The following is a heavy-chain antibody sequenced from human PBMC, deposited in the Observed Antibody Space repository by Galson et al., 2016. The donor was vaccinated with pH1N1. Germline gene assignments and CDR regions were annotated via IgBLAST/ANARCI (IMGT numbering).Heavy chain of an antibody. J-gene: IGHJ3*02. V-gene: IGHV3-74*01. D-gene: IGHD3-10*01. CDR3: ARSRATMRSMVRAFDI. Sequence: LRLSCAASGFPFSTYWMHWVRQAPGKGLVWVSRIFRDGTNVAYADSVKDRFTISRDNAKNTLYLQMNSLRVEDTAVYYCARSRATMRSMVRAFDIWGQGTMVTVSS. CDR2: IFRDGTNV. CDR1: GFPFSTYW.